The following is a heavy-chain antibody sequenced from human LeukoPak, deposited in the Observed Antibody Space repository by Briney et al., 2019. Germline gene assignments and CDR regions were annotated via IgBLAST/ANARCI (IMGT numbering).Heavy chain of an antibody. CDR3: ARGMRITMVRGVIPHDY. CDR1: GFTFSSYW. D-gene: IGHD3-10*01. V-gene: IGHV3-74*01. J-gene: IGHJ4*02. Sequence: PGGSLRLSCAASGFTFSSYWMHWVRQAPGKGLVGVSRINSDGSSTSYADSVKGRFTISRDNAKNTLYLQMNSLRAEDTAVYYCARGMRITMVRGVIPHDYWGQGTLVTVSP. CDR2: INSDGSST.